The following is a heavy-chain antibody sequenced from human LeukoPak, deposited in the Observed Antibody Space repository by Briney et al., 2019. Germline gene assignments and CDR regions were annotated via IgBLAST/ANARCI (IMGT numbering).Heavy chain of an antibody. D-gene: IGHD3-9*01. CDR1: GFTFSSYA. J-gene: IGHJ5*02. Sequence: GGSLRLSCAASGFTFSSYAMSWVRQAPGKGLEWVSAISGSGGSTYYADSVKGRFTISRDNSKNTLYLQMNSLRAEDTAVYDCAKGHQYYDILTGYRYNWSDPGGQATLATV. CDR3: AKGHQYYDILTGYRYNWSDP. CDR2: ISGSGGST. V-gene: IGHV3-23*01.